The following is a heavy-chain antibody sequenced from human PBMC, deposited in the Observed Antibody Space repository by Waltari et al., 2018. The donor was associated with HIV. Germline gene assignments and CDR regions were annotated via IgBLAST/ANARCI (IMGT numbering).Heavy chain of an antibody. CDR1: GFPYSRYA. J-gene: IGHJ4*02. CDR3: AKGASGWSPGY. D-gene: IGHD6-19*01. CDR2: ISYHGDDK. V-gene: IGHV3-30*18. Sequence: QVHLVESGGGVVQPGRSLSLSCAAPGFPYSRYAMHWVRQAPGKGLEWVAVISYHGDDKYYADSVKGRFTISRDNSKNTLYLQMNSLRAEDTAVYYCAKGASGWSPGYWGQGTLVTVSS.